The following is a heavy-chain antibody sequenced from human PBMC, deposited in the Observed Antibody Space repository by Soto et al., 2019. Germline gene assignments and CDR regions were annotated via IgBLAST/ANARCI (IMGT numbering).Heavy chain of an antibody. D-gene: IGHD4-17*01. Sequence: EVQLVESGGGLVQRGGSLRLSCAASGFTFSDYWMRWVRQAPGKGPVWLSRINGDGSNTNHAHFVKGRFTISRDNAKNTLYLQINSLRAEDTAVYYCVRSMTTLTIDWLDPWGRGTQVTVSS. J-gene: IGHJ5*02. CDR2: INGDGSNT. V-gene: IGHV3-74*01. CDR1: GFTFSDYW. CDR3: VRSMTTLTIDWLDP.